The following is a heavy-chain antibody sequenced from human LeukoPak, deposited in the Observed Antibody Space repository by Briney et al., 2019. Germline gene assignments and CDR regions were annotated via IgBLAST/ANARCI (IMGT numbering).Heavy chain of an antibody. CDR1: GYSISSGYY. V-gene: IGHV4-38-2*02. D-gene: IGHD1-26*01. CDR2: IYHSGST. Sequence: SETLSLTCTVSGYSISSGYYWGWIRQPPGKGLEWIGSIYHSGSTYYNPSLKSRVTISVDTPKNQFSLKLSSVTAADTAVYYCASFTVGAINFDYWGQGTLVTVSS. J-gene: IGHJ4*02. CDR3: ASFTVGAINFDY.